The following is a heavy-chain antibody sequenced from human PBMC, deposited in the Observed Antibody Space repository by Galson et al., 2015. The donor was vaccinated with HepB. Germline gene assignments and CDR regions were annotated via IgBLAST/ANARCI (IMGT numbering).Heavy chain of an antibody. D-gene: IGHD6-13*01. J-gene: IGHJ4*02. V-gene: IGHV3-23*01. CDR2: ISGSGGST. Sequence: SLRLSCAASGFTFSSYAMSWVRQAPGKGLEWVSAISGSGGSTYYADSVKGRFTISRDNSKNTLYLQMNSLRAEDTAVYYCAHAERQLVPFDYWGQGTLVTVSS. CDR3: AHAERQLVPFDY. CDR1: GFTFSSYA.